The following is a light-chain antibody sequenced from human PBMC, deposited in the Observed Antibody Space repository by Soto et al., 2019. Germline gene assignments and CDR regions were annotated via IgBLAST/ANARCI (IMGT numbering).Light chain of an antibody. J-gene: IGKJ1*01. CDR1: QSISTW. Sequence: DIQMTQSPSTLSASVGDRVTITCRASQSISTWLAWYQQKPGKAPKLLIYDASSLESGVPSRFSGSGSGTEFTLTISSLQSEDFAVYYCQQYSIWRTFGQGTKVDI. V-gene: IGKV1-5*01. CDR3: QQYSIWRT. CDR2: DAS.